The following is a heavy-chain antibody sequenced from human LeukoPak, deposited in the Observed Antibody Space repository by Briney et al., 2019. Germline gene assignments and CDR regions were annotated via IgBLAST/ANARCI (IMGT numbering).Heavy chain of an antibody. V-gene: IGHV3-30*18. CDR3: AKDLGAFLDSSGWSPDY. CDR2: ISYDGGNK. J-gene: IGHJ4*02. D-gene: IGHD6-19*01. CDR1: GFTFSSFG. Sequence: PGGSLRLSCAASGFTFSSFGMYWVRQAPGKGLEGVAVISYDGGNKYYEHSVKGRFTISRDNSKNTLYLQMNSLRPEDTAVYYCAKDLGAFLDSSGWSPDYWGQGTLVTVSS.